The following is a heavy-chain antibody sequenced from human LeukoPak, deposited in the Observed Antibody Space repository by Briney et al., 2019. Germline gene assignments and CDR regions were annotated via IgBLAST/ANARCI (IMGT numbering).Heavy chain of an antibody. J-gene: IGHJ4*02. CDR3: TRDLWFGELSLGY. CDR2: INTDGNDI. Sequence: GGSLRLSCAASGFTFSSYWMHWVRQAPGKGLVWVSRINTDGNDIGYADSVKGRSTISRDNAKNTLYLQMNSLRAEDTAVYYCTRDLWFGELSLGYWGQGTLVTVSS. V-gene: IGHV3-74*01. D-gene: IGHD3-10*01. CDR1: GFTFSSYW.